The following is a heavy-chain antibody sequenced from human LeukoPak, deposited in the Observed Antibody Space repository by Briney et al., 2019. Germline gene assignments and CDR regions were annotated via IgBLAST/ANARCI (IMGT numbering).Heavy chain of an antibody. J-gene: IGHJ4*02. CDR2: ISAYNGNT. CDR1: GYTFTSYG. CDR3: ARDRSTNDFWSGYYTNYFDY. Sequence: GASVKVSCKASGYTFTSYGISWVRQAPGQGLEWMGWISAYNGNTSYAQKLQGRVTMTTDTSTSTAYMELRSLRSDDTAVYYCARDRSTNDFWSGYYTNYFDYWGQGTLVTVSS. D-gene: IGHD3-3*01. V-gene: IGHV1-18*01.